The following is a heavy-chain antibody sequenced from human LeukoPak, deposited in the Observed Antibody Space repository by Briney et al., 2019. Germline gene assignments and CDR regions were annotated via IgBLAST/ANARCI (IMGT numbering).Heavy chain of an antibody. Sequence: GGSLRLSCAASGFTFSSYSMNWVCQAPGKGLEWVSSISSSSSYIYYADSVKGRFTISRDNAKNSLYLQMNSLRAEDTAVYYCASSRLPAAKNWFDPWGQGTLVTVSS. CDR2: ISSSSSYI. D-gene: IGHD2-2*01. CDR3: ASSRLPAAKNWFDP. V-gene: IGHV3-21*01. J-gene: IGHJ5*02. CDR1: GFTFSSYS.